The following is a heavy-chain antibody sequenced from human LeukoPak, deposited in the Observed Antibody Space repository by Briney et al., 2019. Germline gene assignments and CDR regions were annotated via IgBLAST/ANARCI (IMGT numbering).Heavy chain of an antibody. D-gene: IGHD1-26*01. CDR1: GYTFTAYY. CDR3: ARGASSNWFDP. CDR2: INPNSGGT. Sequence: ASVKVSCKASGYTFTAYYMHWVRQAPGQGLEWVGCINPNSGGTDSAENFQGRVTMTRDTSISTAYMELSSLRSDDTAVYYCARGASSNWFDPWGQGTLVTVSS. V-gene: IGHV1-2*02. J-gene: IGHJ5*02.